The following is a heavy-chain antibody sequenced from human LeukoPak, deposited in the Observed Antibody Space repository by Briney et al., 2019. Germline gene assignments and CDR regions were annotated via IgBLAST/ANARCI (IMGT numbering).Heavy chain of an antibody. CDR2: ITYGSDTI. D-gene: IGHD5-18*01. CDR3: AKDRGGYSYGSPYYFDY. J-gene: IGHJ4*02. Sequence: GGSLRLSCVASGVYFGGHAMHWLRQAPGKGLEWVAYITYGSDTIFYADSVKGRFTVSRDNAKNSLYLQMDSLRAEDTAVYYCAKDRGGYSYGSPYYFDYWGQGTLVTVSS. V-gene: IGHV3-48*04. CDR1: GVYFGGHA.